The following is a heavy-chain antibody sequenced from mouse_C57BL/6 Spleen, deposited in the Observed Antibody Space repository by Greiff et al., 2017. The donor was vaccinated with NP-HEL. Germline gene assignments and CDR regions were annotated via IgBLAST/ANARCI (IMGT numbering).Heavy chain of an antibody. CDR1: GYAFSSYW. Sequence: QVQLQQSGAELVKPGASVKISCKASGYAFSSYWMNWVKQRPGKGLEWIGQIYPGDGDTNYNGKFKGKATLTADKSSSTAYMQLSSLTSEDSAVYFCARLLRYGGYAMDYWGQGTSVTVSS. CDR3: ARLLRYGGYAMDY. D-gene: IGHD1-1*01. V-gene: IGHV1-80*01. J-gene: IGHJ4*01. CDR2: IYPGDGDT.